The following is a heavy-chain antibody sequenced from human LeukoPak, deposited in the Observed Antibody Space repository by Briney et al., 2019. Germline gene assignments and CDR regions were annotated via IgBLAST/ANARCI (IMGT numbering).Heavy chain of an antibody. D-gene: IGHD5-12*01. Sequence: GGSLRLSCAASGFTFSSYSMNWLRQAPGKGLNWVSSINISSSYIYYPDSVKGRFSISRDNAKNSLNLQLESLRAEDTAVSLCERDRYSGYGAFDYWGQGTLVTVSS. V-gene: IGHV3-21*01. CDR3: ERDRYSGYGAFDY. J-gene: IGHJ4*02. CDR1: GFTFSSYS. CDR2: INISSSYI.